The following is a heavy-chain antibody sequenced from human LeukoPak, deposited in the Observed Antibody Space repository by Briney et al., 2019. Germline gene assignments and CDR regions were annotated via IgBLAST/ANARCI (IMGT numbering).Heavy chain of an antibody. CDR2: FDPEDGET. CDR3: ATGIAVAGGYYFDY. V-gene: IGHV1-24*01. J-gene: IGHJ4*02. D-gene: IGHD6-19*01. CDR1: GYTLTQLS. Sequence: GASVTVSFKVSGYTLTQLSMHWVRQAPGKGLEGMGGFDPEDGETIYAQKFQGRVTMTEDTSTDTAYMELSSLRSEDTAVYYCATGIAVAGGYYFDYWGQGTLVTVSS.